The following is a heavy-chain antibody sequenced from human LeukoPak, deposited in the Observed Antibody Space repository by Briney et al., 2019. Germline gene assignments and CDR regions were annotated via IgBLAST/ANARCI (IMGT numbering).Heavy chain of an antibody. D-gene: IGHD3-10*01. Sequence: GGSLRLSCAASGFTFSSYAMSWVRQAPGKGQEWVSAISGSGGSTYYADSVKGRFTISRDNSKNTLYLQMNSLRAEDTAVYYCARGGVRGLFFWGQGTLVTVSS. CDR1: GFTFSSYA. J-gene: IGHJ4*02. CDR2: ISGSGGST. CDR3: ARGGVRGLFF. V-gene: IGHV3-23*01.